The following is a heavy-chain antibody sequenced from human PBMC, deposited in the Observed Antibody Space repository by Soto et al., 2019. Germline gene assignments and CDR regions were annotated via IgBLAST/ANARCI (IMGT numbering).Heavy chain of an antibody. CDR2: IIPIFGTA. CDR3: ARDFKDSYSSSNYYYYGMDV. J-gene: IGHJ6*02. CDR1: GGTFSSYA. D-gene: IGHD6-13*01. V-gene: IGHV1-69*01. Sequence: HVQLVQSGAEVKKPGSSVKVSCKASGGTFSSYAISWVLQAPGQGREWMGGIIPIFGTANYSQKFQGRVTITADESMRTAYMELSSLRPEDTAVYYCARDFKDSYSSSNYYYYGMDVWGQGNTVTVSS.